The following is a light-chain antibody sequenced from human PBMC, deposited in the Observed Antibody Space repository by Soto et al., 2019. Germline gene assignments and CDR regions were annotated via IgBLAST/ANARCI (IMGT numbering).Light chain of an antibody. CDR1: QGISNY. V-gene: IGKV1-39*01. CDR2: AAS. Sequence: DIQMTQSPSSLSASVGDRVTITCQASQGISNYLNWYQQKPGTAPKFLIYAASSLQSGVPSRFTGSGSGTDFTLTISSLQPEDFATYYCQQSHSTPITFGGGTKVDI. J-gene: IGKJ4*01. CDR3: QQSHSTPIT.